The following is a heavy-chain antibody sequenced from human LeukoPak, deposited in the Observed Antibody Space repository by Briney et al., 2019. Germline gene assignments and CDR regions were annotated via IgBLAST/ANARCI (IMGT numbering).Heavy chain of an antibody. J-gene: IGHJ4*02. CDR1: GGSISSYY. CDR2: IYYSGST. Sequence: SETLSLTCTVSGGSISSYYWSWIRQPPGKGLEWIGYIYYSGSTNYNPSLKSRVTISADMSKNQFSLKLTSVTGADTAVYYCAGERGEEYSSGWYKRNYFDNWGQGIRVTVSS. CDR3: AGERGEEYSSGWYKRNYFDN. V-gene: IGHV4-59*12. D-gene: IGHD6-19*01.